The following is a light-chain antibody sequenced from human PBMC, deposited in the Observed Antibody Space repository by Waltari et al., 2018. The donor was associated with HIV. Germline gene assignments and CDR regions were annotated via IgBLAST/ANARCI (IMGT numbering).Light chain of an antibody. Sequence: DIQMTQSPSTLYASVGDRVTITCRAGQNIIRWLAWYQQKPGKAPRLLIYMASNLESGVPSRFSGSGSGTEFTLTISSLQPEDYGNYYCQQYQNYWTFGQGTKVEVK. J-gene: IGKJ1*01. CDR3: QQYQNYWT. CDR2: MAS. CDR1: QNIIRW. V-gene: IGKV1-5*03.